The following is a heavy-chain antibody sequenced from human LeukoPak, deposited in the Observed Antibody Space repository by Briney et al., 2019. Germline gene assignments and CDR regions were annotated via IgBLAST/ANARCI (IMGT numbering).Heavy chain of an antibody. CDR2: TYYRSKWYN. J-gene: IGHJ6*02. Sequence: SQTLSLTCAISGDSVSSNSAAWTWIRQSPSRGLEWLGRTYYRSKWYNDYAVSVKSRTTIHPDTSTNQISLQLNSVTPEDTAVYYCAREWELLHYYSGMDVWGQGTTVTVFS. CDR1: GDSVSSNSAA. V-gene: IGHV6-1*01. D-gene: IGHD1-26*01. CDR3: AREWELLHYYSGMDV.